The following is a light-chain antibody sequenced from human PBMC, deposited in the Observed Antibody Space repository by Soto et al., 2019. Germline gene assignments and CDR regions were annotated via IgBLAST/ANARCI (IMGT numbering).Light chain of an antibody. CDR1: NIGSKS. V-gene: IGLV3-21*02. CDR2: DAS. J-gene: IGLJ3*02. Sequence: LTQPPSVSVAPGQTARITCGGNNIGSKSVHWYQQKPGQAPVLVVYDASDRPSGIPERFSGSNSGNTATLTISRVEAGDEADYYCQVWASSSDHWVFGGGTQLTVL. CDR3: QVWASSSDHWV.